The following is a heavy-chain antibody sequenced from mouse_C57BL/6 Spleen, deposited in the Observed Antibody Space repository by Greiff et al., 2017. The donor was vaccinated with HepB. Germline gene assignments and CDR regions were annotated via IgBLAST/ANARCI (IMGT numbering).Heavy chain of an antibody. CDR1: GFTFSDYG. Sequence: EVKVVESGGGLVKPGGSLKLSCAASGFTFSDYGMHWVRQAPEKGLEWVAYISSGSSTIYYADTVKGRFTISRDNAKNTLFLQMTSLRSEDTAMYYCARTVVFYYYAMGYWGQGTSVTVSS. CDR3: ARTVVFYYYAMGY. CDR2: ISSGSSTI. D-gene: IGHD6-2*01. J-gene: IGHJ4*01. V-gene: IGHV5-17*01.